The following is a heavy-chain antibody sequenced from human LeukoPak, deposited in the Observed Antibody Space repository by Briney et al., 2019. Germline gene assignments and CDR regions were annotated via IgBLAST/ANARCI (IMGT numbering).Heavy chain of an antibody. V-gene: IGHV1-3*01. D-gene: IGHD2-15*01. CDR2: INADNGNT. CDR3: ARESARGGGSYDY. CDR1: GYTFTRNA. J-gene: IGHJ4*02. Sequence: GASVKVSCKASGYTFTRNAMHWVRQAPGQRLEWMGWINADNGNTKYSQKFQGRVTITRDTSASTAYMELTSLRSEDTAVYYCARESARGGGSYDYWGQGTLVTVSS.